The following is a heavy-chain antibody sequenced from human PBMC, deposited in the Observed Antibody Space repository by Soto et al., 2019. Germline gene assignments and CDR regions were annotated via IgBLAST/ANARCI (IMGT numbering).Heavy chain of an antibody. CDR3: ARIYDFWSGHGAFDI. V-gene: IGHV4-59*08. CDR1: GGSISGHY. D-gene: IGHD3-3*01. CDR2: MYYSGST. J-gene: IGHJ3*02. Sequence: QVQLQESGPGLVKPSETLSLSCSVSGGSISGHYWSWVRQTPGKGLEWIGYMYYSGSTNYNPSLKSRVTISVDTSKNHFSLRLTSVTAADTAVYYCARIYDFWSGHGAFDIWGQGSMVTVSS.